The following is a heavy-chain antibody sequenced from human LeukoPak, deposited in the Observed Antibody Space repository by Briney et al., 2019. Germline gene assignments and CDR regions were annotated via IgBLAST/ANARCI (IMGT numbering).Heavy chain of an antibody. Sequence: PSETLSLTCTVSGGSISSYYWSWIRQPPGKGLEWIGYIYYSGSTNYNPSLKSRVTISVDTSKNQFSLKLSSVTAADTAVYYCARVDGDYAFDYWGQGTLVTVSS. D-gene: IGHD4-17*01. CDR3: ARVDGDYAFDY. CDR1: GGSISSYY. V-gene: IGHV4-59*08. CDR2: IYYSGST. J-gene: IGHJ4*02.